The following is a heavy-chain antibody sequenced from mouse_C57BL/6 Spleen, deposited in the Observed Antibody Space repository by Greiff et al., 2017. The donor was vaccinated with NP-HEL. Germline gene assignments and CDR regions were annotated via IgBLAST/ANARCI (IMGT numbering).Heavy chain of an antibody. V-gene: IGHV5-4*01. Sequence: EVKVEESGGGLVKPGGSLKLSCAASGFTFSSYAMSWVRQTPEKRLEWVATISDGGSYTYYPDNVKGRFTISRDNAKNNLYLQMSHLKSEDTAMYYCARDRTYYSNYNWYFDVWGTGTTVTVSS. CDR3: ARDRTYYSNYNWYFDV. CDR2: ISDGGSYT. J-gene: IGHJ1*03. CDR1: GFTFSSYA. D-gene: IGHD2-5*01.